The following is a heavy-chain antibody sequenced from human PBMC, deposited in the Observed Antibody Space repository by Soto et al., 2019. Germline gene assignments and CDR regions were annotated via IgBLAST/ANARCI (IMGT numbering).Heavy chain of an antibody. Sequence: AAVKVSCKASGGTFSSYAISWVRQAPGQGLEWMGGIIPIFGTANYAQKFQGRVTITADESTSTPYMELSSLRSEDTAVYYCARVRLGPLGYYYYYGMDVWGQGTTVTVSS. D-gene: IGHD3-16*01. V-gene: IGHV1-69*13. CDR1: GGTFSSYA. J-gene: IGHJ6*02. CDR3: ARVRLGPLGYYYYYGMDV. CDR2: IIPIFGTA.